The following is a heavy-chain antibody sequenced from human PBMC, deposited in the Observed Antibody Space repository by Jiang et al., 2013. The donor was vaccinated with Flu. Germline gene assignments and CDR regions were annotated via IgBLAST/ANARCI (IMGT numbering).Heavy chain of an antibody. D-gene: IGHD3-22*01. Sequence: VQLLESGGGLVQPGGSLRLSCAASGFTFSSYAMSWVRQAPGKGLEWVSAISGDGAGRYYADSVKGRFTISRDKSKNTLFLQMNSLRAEDTAVYYCAKLIDYFDSSAYWDSWGQGTLVTVSS. V-gene: IGHV3-23*01. CDR2: ISGDGAGR. CDR1: GFTFSSYA. J-gene: IGHJ4*02. CDR3: AKLIDYFDSSAYWDS.